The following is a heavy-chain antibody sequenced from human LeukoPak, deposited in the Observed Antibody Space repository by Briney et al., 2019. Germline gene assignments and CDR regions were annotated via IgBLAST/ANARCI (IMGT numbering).Heavy chain of an antibody. CDR1: GFTFSSYS. V-gene: IGHV3-21*01. D-gene: IGHD4-17*01. CDR2: ISSSSSYI. Sequence: GGSLRLSCAASGFTFSSYSMNWVRQAPGKGLEWVSSISSSSSYIYYADSVKGRFTISRDNAKNSLYLQMNSLRAEDTAVYYCARPMVTTVTTFGYWGQGTLVTVSS. CDR3: ARPMVTTVTTFGY. J-gene: IGHJ4*02.